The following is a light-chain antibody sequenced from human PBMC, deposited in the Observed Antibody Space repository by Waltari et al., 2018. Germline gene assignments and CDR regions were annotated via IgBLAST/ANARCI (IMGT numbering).Light chain of an antibody. CDR2: DVS. V-gene: IGLV2-14*01. J-gene: IGLJ1*01. CDR1: SSDVGGYNY. CDR3: SSYTSSSTYV. Sequence: QSALTQPASVSGSPGQSITISCTGTSSDVGGYNYVSCYQQRPGKAPKLMIYDVSKRPSGVSNRFSGSKSGNTASLTISGLQAEDEADYYCSSYTSSSTYVFGTGTKVTVL.